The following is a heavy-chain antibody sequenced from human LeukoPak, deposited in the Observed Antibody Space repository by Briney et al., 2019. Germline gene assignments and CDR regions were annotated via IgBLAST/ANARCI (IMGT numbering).Heavy chain of an antibody. CDR2: INHSGST. J-gene: IGHJ6*02. CDR1: GGSFSGYY. D-gene: IGHD3-10*01. CDR3: ARGLRFGVYYGMDV. Sequence: SETLSLTCAVYGGSFSGYYWSWIRQPPGKGLEWIGEINHSGSTNYNPSLKSRVTISVDTSKNQFSLKLSSVTAADTAVYYCARGLRFGVYYGMDVWGQGTTVTVSS. V-gene: IGHV4-34*01.